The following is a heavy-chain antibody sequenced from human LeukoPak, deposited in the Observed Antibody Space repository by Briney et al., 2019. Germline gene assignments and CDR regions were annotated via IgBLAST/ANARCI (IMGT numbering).Heavy chain of an antibody. CDR3: ARASYYYDTTGLGAVDI. D-gene: IGHD3-22*01. CDR2: INWNSDNI. V-gene: IGHV3-9*01. J-gene: IGHJ3*02. CDR1: GFTFKEHA. Sequence: PGRSLRLSYSASGFTFKEHAMYWVRQAPAKGLDWVSGINWNSDNIGYADSVKGRFTISRDDAKNSLFLQMNSLRTEDTALYYCARASYYYDTTGLGAVDIWGKGTMVTVSS.